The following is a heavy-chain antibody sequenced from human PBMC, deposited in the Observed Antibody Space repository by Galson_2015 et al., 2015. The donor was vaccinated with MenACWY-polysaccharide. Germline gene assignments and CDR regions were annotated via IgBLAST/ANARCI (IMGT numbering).Heavy chain of an antibody. D-gene: IGHD1-26*01. CDR2: ISWNSGSI. J-gene: IGHJ3*02. CDR3: AKDMGSYFFGAFDI. Sequence: SLRLSCAASGFTFDDYAMHWVRQAPGKGLEWVSGISWNSGSIGYADSVKGRFTISRDNAKNSPYLQMNSLRAEDTALYYCAKDMGSYFFGAFDIWGQGTMVTVSS. CDR1: GFTFDDYA. V-gene: IGHV3-9*01.